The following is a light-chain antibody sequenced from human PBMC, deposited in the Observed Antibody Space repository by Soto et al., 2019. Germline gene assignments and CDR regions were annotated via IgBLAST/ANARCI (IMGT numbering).Light chain of an antibody. V-gene: IGLV2-23*01. Sequence: QSALTQPASVSGSPGQSITISCTGTSSDVGGYSLVSWYQQYPDKAPKLIIYEGTKRPSGVSNRFSGSKSGSTASLTISGLQAEDEAYYYCYSYATGSTVFGGGTKVTVL. CDR3: YSYATGSTV. J-gene: IGLJ2*01. CDR2: EGT. CDR1: SSDVGGYSL.